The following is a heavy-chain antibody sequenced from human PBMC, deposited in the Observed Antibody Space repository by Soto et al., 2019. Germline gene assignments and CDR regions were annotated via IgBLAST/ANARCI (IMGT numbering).Heavy chain of an antibody. V-gene: IGHV4-39*01. Sequence: QLQLQESGPGLVKPSETLSLTCTVSGGSISSSSYYWGWIRQPPGKGLEWIGSIYYSGSTYYNPSLKSRVTISVDTSKNQFSRKLSSVTAADTAVYYCARRREGWFDPWGQGTLVTVSS. J-gene: IGHJ5*02. CDR1: GGSISSSSYY. CDR2: IYYSGST. CDR3: ARRREGWFDP.